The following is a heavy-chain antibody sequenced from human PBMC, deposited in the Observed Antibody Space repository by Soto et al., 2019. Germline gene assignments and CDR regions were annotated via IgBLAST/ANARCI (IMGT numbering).Heavy chain of an antibody. D-gene: IGHD5-12*01. J-gene: IGHJ4*02. CDR3: TGRIYDPDTGPNCQYYFDS. V-gene: IGHV5-10-1*01. CDR2: IDPSDSQT. Sequence: PGESLKISCKGSGYSFAGYWITWVRQKPGKGREWMGRIDPSDSQTYYSPSFRGHVTISVTKSITTVFLQWSSLRASDTAMYYCTGRIYDPDTGPNCQYYFDSWGQGPPVTVSS. CDR1: GYSFAGYW.